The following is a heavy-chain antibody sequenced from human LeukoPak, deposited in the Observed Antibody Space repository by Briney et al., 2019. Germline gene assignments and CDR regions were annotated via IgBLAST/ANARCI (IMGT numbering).Heavy chain of an antibody. J-gene: IGHJ6*02. V-gene: IGHV1-2*02. CDR2: INPNSGGT. Sequence: ASVKKISRTGSCYFITTYLHGGGQAPGQGLEWMGWINPNSGGTNYAQKFQGRVTMTRDTSISPAHLRLSRLGSEEPAVPACAIEQSCDRIPVPYYYWGMDVWGQGTTVTVSS. CDR1: CYFITTY. D-gene: IGHD2-15*01. CDR3: AIEQSCDRIPVPYYYWGMDV.